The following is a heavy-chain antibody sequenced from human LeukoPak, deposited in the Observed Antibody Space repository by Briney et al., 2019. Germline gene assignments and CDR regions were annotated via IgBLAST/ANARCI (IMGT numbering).Heavy chain of an antibody. CDR2: IKQDGTEK. CDR3: ARGASGIQLWFLDP. J-gene: IGHJ5*02. CDR1: GFTFSSYW. Sequence: GGSLRLSCAASGFTFSSYWLSWVRQAPGRGLEWVASIKQDGTEKNYADSVKGRFTISRDNAKNSLYLQMNSLRAEDTAVYYCARGASGIQLWFLDPSLRGTLVTVSS. V-gene: IGHV3-7*01. D-gene: IGHD5-18*01.